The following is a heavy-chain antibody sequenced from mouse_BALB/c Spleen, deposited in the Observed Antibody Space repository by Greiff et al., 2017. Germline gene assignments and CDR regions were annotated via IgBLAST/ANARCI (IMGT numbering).Heavy chain of an antibody. CDR3: ARSFDVYGTFDY. J-gene: IGHJ2*01. CDR2: ISTYYGDA. CDR1: GYTFTDYA. V-gene: IGHV1S137*01. Sequence: QVQLQQSGAELVRPGVSVKISCKGSGYTFTDYAMHWVKQSHAKSLEWIGVISTYYGDASYNQKFKGKATMTVDKSSSTAYMELARLTSEDSAIYYCARSFDVYGTFDYWGQGTTLTVSS. D-gene: IGHD1-1*01.